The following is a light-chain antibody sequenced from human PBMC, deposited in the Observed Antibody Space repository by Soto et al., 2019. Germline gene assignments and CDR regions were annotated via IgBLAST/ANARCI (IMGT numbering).Light chain of an antibody. CDR2: AAS. CDR3: QQSYNRPRT. CDR1: QSISNN. J-gene: IGKJ1*01. V-gene: IGKV1-39*01. Sequence: DIQMTQSPSSLSASIGDRVTITCRASQSISNNLNWYQQKPGKAPKLLIYAASSLPSGVPSRFSGSGSGTDFTLTISSLQPEDFATYYCQQSYNRPRTFGQGTKVEIK.